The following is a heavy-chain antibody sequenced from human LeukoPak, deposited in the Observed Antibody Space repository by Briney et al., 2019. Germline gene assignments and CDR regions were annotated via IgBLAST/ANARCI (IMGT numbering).Heavy chain of an antibody. CDR3: ARDWGSGYYYYYMDV. CDR2: IYYDGSNK. Sequence: GRSLRLSCAASGFIFSSYAMHWVRQAPGKGLEWVAVIYYDGSNKYYAGSVRGRFTISRDNSRNTLFLQMSSLRAEDTAVYYCARDWGSGYYYYYMDVWGKGTTVTVTS. V-gene: IGHV3-33*01. D-gene: IGHD3-16*01. CDR1: GFIFSSYA. J-gene: IGHJ6*03.